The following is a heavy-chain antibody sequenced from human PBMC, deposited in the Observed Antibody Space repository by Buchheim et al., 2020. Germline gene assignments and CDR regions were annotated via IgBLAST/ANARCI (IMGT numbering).Heavy chain of an antibody. V-gene: IGHV4-34*01. CDR3: ARARGSGWYSPGYYYGMDV. CDR1: GGSFSGYY. Sequence: QVQLQQWGAGLLKPSETLSLTCAVYGGSFSGYYWSWIRQPPGKGLEWIGEINHSGSTNYNPSLKSRVTISVDTSTNQLSLKLSSVTAADTAVYYCARARGSGWYSPGYYYGMDVWGQGTT. J-gene: IGHJ6*02. D-gene: IGHD6-19*01. CDR2: INHSGST.